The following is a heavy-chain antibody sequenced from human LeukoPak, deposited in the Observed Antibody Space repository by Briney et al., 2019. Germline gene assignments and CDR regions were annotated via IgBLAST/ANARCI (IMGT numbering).Heavy chain of an antibody. CDR2: ISAYNGNT. D-gene: IGHD6-13*01. Sequence: VASVKVSCKASGYTFTSYGISWVRQAPGQGLEWMGWISAYNGNTNYAQKLQGRVTMTTDTSTSTAYMELRSLRSDDTAVYYCARVARVIWSLAAADNWFDPWGQGTLVTVSS. V-gene: IGHV1-18*01. J-gene: IGHJ5*02. CDR3: ARVARVIWSLAAADNWFDP. CDR1: GYTFTSYG.